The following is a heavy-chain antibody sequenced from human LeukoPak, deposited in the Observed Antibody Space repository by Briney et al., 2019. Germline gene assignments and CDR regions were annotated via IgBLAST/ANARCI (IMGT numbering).Heavy chain of an antibody. D-gene: IGHD3-10*01. CDR1: GFSFGDFA. Sequence: GGSLRLSCAASGFSFGDFAVHWVRQVPGKGLEWASGISWNSGSLGYADSVRGRFTVSRDNAKDSLYLQMNSLRVEDTAVYYCLRGDRRDYWGQGTLVTVSS. V-gene: IGHV3-9*01. J-gene: IGHJ4*02. CDR2: ISWNSGSL. CDR3: LRGDRRDY.